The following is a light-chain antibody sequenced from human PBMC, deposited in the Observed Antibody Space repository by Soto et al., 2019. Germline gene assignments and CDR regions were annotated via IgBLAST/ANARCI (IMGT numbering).Light chain of an antibody. CDR2: EVN. CDR1: GGDGGNYDL. V-gene: IGLV2-23*02. Sequence: QSALTQPASVSGSPGQSITISCAGSGGDGGNYDLLSWYQQIPGKAPKLIIFEVNRRPSGVSDRVSGSKSGNTASLTISGLQAEDEADFFCCSYAGNGAWVFGGGTKVTVL. J-gene: IGLJ3*02. CDR3: CSYAGNGAWV.